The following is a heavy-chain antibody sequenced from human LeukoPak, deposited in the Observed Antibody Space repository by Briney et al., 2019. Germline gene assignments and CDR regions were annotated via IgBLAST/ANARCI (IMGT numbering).Heavy chain of an antibody. Sequence: SETLSLTCTVSGGSISSGSYYWSWIRQPAGKGLGWIGRIYTSGSTNYNPSLKSRVTISVDTSKNQFSLKLSSVTAADTAVYYCARENYDFWSGYSDAFDIWGQGTMVTVSS. CDR3: ARENYDFWSGYSDAFDI. CDR2: IYTSGST. J-gene: IGHJ3*02. CDR1: GGSISSGSYY. D-gene: IGHD3-3*01. V-gene: IGHV4-61*02.